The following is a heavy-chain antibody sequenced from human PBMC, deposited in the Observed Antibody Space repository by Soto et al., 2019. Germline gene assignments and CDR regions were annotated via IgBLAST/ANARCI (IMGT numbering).Heavy chain of an antibody. CDR2: IPRDGSSK. CDR1: GFTFSRYA. CDR3: ARSRNGAAPDSINF. V-gene: IGHV3-30-3*01. Sequence: GGSLRLSCAASGFTFSRYAMHWVRQAPGEGLEWVAVIPRDGSSKYYGDSVKGRFTVSRDNSNNTLYLSMTSLRPDDTAVFYCARSRNGAAPDSINFWGQGTLVTVSS. D-gene: IGHD2-8*01. J-gene: IGHJ4*02.